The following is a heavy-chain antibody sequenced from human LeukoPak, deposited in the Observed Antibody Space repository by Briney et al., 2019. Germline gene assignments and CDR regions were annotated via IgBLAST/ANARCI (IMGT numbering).Heavy chain of an antibody. J-gene: IGHJ4*02. CDR1: GFTFSSYG. D-gene: IGHD5-18*01. CDR3: ARDRSPIGYGCDY. CDR2: IWYDGSNK. V-gene: IGHV3-33*01. Sequence: GGSLRLSCAASGFTFSSYGMHWVRQAPGKELEWVAVIWYDGSNKYYADSVKGRFTISRDNSKNTLYLQMNSLRAEDTAVYYCARDRSPIGYGCDYWGQGTLVTVSS.